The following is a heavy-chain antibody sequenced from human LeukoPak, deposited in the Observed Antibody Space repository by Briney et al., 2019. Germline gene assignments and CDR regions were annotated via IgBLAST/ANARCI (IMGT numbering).Heavy chain of an antibody. J-gene: IGHJ4*02. CDR3: AGDIATGYYIDH. Sequence: SETLSLTCAVDGGAFSGYYWIWLRQPPGKGPEWIGEINDSGSTNYNPSLKSRVTIFVDTSKKQISLKLSSVTAADTAVYYCAGDIATGYYIDHWGQGTLVTVSS. D-gene: IGHD3-9*01. CDR2: INDSGST. V-gene: IGHV4-34*01. CDR1: GGAFSGYY.